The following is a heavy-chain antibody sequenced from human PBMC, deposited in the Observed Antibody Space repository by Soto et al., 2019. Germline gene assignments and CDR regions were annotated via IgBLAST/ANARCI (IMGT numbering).Heavy chain of an antibody. V-gene: IGHV1-8*01. D-gene: IGHD5-12*01. J-gene: IGHJ4*02. CDR3: ARIHGPSGNYDLDY. CDR2: MSPNSGNT. Sequence: ASVKVSCKASGYTFTSYDINWVRQATGQGLEWMGWMSPNSGNTGYAQKFQGRVTMTRNTSISTAYMELSSLRSEDTAVYYCARIHGPSGNYDLDYWGQGTLVTVSS. CDR1: GYTFTSYD.